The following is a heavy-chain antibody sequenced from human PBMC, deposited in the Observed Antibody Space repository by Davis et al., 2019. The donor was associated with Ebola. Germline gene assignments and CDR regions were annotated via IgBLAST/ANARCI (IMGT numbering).Heavy chain of an antibody. D-gene: IGHD2-2*02. V-gene: IGHV3-21*01. Sequence: GGSLRLSCAASGFTFSNYRMNWVRQAPGTGLEWVSSISRSSSSTYYADSVKGRFTISRDNAKNSLYLQMNSLRAEDTAVYYCAREACSSISCYTYYFDYWGQGTLVTVSS. CDR2: ISRSSSST. J-gene: IGHJ4*02. CDR1: GFTFSNYR. CDR3: AREACSSISCYTYYFDY.